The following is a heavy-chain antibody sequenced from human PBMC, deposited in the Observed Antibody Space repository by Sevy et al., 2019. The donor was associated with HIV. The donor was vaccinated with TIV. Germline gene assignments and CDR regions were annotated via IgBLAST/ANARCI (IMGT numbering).Heavy chain of an antibody. CDR2: IYYSGST. D-gene: IGHD3-3*01. V-gene: IGHV4-39*01. J-gene: IGHJ4*02. CDR3: ATTHHYDFWSCYYRPESFDY. CDR1: GGSISSSSYY. Sequence: SETLSLTCTVSGGSISSSSYYWGWIRQPPGKGLEWIGSIYYSGSTYYNPSLKSRVTISVDTSKNQFSLKLSSVTAADTAVYYCATTHHYDFWSCYYRPESFDYWGQGTLVTVSS.